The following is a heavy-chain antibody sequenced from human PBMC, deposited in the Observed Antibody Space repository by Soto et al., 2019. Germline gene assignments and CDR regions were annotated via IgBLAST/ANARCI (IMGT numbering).Heavy chain of an antibody. CDR3: TRGYAVNWHTPHY. Sequence: QVQVQQWGAGLVKPSETLSLTCAVHGGSFSGFYWSWIRQPPGKGLEYIGEINHIGITNYNPSLKSRVTISVDPSENHLSLKLTSVTAADTAVYYCTRGYAVNWHTPHYWGQGTLVTVSS. CDR1: GGSFSGFY. J-gene: IGHJ4*02. V-gene: IGHV4-34*01. D-gene: IGHD4-4*01. CDR2: INHIGIT.